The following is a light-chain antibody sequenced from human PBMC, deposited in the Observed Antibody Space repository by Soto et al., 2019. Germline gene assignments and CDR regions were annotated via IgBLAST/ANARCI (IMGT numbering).Light chain of an antibody. J-gene: IGKJ1*01. V-gene: IGKV3-20*01. CDR2: GAS. CDR1: QSISSSY. Sequence: EIVLTQSPGTLSLFPGERATLSCRASQSISSSYLAWYQQKPGQAPRLLIYGASSRATGIPDRFSGAGSATDFHLTISRVEPEDFAVYYCHQYGSAPAWTFGQGTKVEIK. CDR3: HQYGSAPAWT.